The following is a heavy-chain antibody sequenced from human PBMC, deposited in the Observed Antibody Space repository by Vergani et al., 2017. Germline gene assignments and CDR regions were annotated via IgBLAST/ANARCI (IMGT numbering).Heavy chain of an antibody. V-gene: IGHV3-48*03. Sequence: EVQLLESGGGLVQPGGSLRLSCAASGFTFSSYEMNWVRQAPGKGLEWVSYISSSGSTIYYADSVKGRFTISRDNAKNSLYLQMNSLRAEDTAVYYCARDGGDTAMVDYWGQGTLVTVSS. CDR1: GFTFSSYE. CDR3: ARDGGDTAMVDY. J-gene: IGHJ4*02. D-gene: IGHD5-18*01. CDR2: ISSSGSTI.